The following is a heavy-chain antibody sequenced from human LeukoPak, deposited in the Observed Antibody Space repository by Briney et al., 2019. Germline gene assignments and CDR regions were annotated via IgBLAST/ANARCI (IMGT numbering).Heavy chain of an antibody. V-gene: IGHV3-11*04. Sequence: GGSLRLSCAASGFTFSDYYMSWIRQAPGKGLEWVSYISSSGSTIYYADSVKGRFTISRDNAKNSLYLQMNSLRAEDTAVYYCARDHPYYDFWSGLYYFDYWGQGTLVTVSS. CDR2: ISSSGSTI. CDR1: GFTFSDYY. D-gene: IGHD3-3*01. CDR3: ARDHPYYDFWSGLYYFDY. J-gene: IGHJ4*02.